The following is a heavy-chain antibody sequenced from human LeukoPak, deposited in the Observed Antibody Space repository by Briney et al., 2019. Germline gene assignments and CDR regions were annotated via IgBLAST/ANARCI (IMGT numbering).Heavy chain of an antibody. CDR1: GGSMSSYY. J-gene: IGHJ5*02. Sequence: SETLSLTCTVAGGSMSSYYWNWIRQPPGKGLEWIGYFHYSGSTNYNPSLKSRVTISVDTSKNQFSLKLSSVTAADTAVYYCARYAAVAGYNWFDPWGQGTLVTVSS. D-gene: IGHD6-19*01. V-gene: IGHV4-59*08. CDR3: ARYAAVAGYNWFDP. CDR2: FHYSGST.